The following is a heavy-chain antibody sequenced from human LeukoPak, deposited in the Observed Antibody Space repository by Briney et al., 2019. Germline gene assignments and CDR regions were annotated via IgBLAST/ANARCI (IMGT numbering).Heavy chain of an antibody. CDR2: IYYSGST. J-gene: IGHJ4*02. Sequence: PSETLSLTCTVSGGSISSSSYYWGWIRQPPGKGLEWIGSIYYSGSTYYNPSLKSRVTISVDTSKNQFSLKLSSVTAADTAVYYCARVTYSSGWPYYFDYWGQGTLVTVSS. V-gene: IGHV4-39*07. CDR3: ARVTYSSGWPYYFDY. D-gene: IGHD6-19*01. CDR1: GGSISSSSYY.